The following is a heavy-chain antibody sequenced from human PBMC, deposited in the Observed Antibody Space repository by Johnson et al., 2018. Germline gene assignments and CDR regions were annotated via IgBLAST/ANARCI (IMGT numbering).Heavy chain of an antibody. J-gene: IGHJ6*03. V-gene: IGHV3-23*04. D-gene: IGHD5-18*01. CDR1: GFTFSSYA. CDR3: ETRERFGYGYGFSDYVDG. Sequence: VQLVESGGGLVQPGGSLRLSCAASGFTFSSYAMSWVRQAPGKGLEWVSAISGSGGSTYYADSVKGRFTIARENSKKTLYLQRHSRGAEETAGDYCETRERFGYGYGFSDYVDGWGKGTTVTVSS. CDR2: ISGSGGST.